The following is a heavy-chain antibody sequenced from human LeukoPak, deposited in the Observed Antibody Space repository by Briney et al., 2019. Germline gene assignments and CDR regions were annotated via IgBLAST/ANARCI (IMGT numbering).Heavy chain of an antibody. CDR2: IRPDGSEQ. CDR1: GFTFTNFW. D-gene: IGHD4-11*01. J-gene: IGHJ4*02. Sequence: GGSLRLSCAASGFTFTNFWMNWIRRAPGRGLEWVANIRPDGSEQFYVDSVKGRFTISRDNARNSVYLQMNSLRADDTAVYYCAGRDSARNPWAYWGQGTLVTVST. V-gene: IGHV3-7*01. CDR3: AGRDSARNPWAY.